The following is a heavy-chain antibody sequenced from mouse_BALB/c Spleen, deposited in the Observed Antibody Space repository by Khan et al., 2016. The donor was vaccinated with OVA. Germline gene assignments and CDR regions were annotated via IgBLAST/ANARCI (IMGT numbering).Heavy chain of an antibody. CDR1: GYSITSDYA. J-gene: IGHJ1*01. V-gene: IGHV3-2*02. CDR2: ISYSGST. Sequence: EVQLQESGPGLVKPSQSLSLSCTVTGYSITSDYAWNWIRQLPGNQLEWMAYISYSGSTSYHPSLKSRVTLTRDTSKNQSFLQLNPVTTEDTATYYCARRYDYGHLSFDVWGAGTPVTVSS. D-gene: IGHD1-1*01. CDR3: ARRYDYGHLSFDV.